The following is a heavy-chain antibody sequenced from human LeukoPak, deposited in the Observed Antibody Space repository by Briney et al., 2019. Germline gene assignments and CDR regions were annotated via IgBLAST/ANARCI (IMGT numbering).Heavy chain of an antibody. CDR3: ARGYSNRNWFDP. CDR2: IIPILGIA. V-gene: IGHV1-69*04. Sequence: SVKVSCKASGGTFSSYAISWVRQAPGQGLEWMGRIIPILGIANYAQKFQGRVTITADKSTSTAYMELSSMRSEDTAVYYCARGYSNRNWFDPWGQGTLVTVSS. D-gene: IGHD4-11*01. CDR1: GGTFSSYA. J-gene: IGHJ5*02.